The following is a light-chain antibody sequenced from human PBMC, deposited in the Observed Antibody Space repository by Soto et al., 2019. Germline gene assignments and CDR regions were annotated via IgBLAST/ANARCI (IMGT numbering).Light chain of an antibody. V-gene: IGKV3-15*01. J-gene: IGKJ1*01. Sequence: EIVMTQSPATLSVSPGERATLSCRASQSVSSNFAWYQQKPGQAPRLLIYDASTRATGIPARFSGSGSGTEFTLTISSLQSEDFAVYYCQQYKKWPLTFGHGTKVEIK. CDR1: QSVSSN. CDR2: DAS. CDR3: QQYKKWPLT.